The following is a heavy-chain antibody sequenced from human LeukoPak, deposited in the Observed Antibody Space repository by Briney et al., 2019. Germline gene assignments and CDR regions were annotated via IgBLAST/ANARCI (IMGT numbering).Heavy chain of an antibody. CDR3: AHSTYSSGYSSFDY. Sequence: SGPTLVNPTQTLTLTCTFSGFSRRTGGGGVGWIRQPPGKALEWLSLIYWDDDKRYSPSLKSRLTITKDTSKNQVVLTMTNMDPVDTATYYCAHSTYSSGYSSFDYWGQGTLVTVSS. D-gene: IGHD3-22*01. CDR2: IYWDDDK. J-gene: IGHJ4*02. CDR1: GFSRRTGGGG. V-gene: IGHV2-5*02.